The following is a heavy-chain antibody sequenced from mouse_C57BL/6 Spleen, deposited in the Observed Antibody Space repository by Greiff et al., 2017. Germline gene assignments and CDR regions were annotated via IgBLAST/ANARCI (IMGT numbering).Heavy chain of an antibody. CDR1: GYTFTSYW. CDR2: IYPGNSDT. D-gene: IGHD3-2*02. V-gene: IGHV1-5*01. CDR3: TRLDSSGYDAMDY. Sequence: EVQLQQSGTVLARPGASVKMSCKTSGYTFTSYWMHWVKQRPGQGLEWIGAIYPGNSDTSYNQKFKGKAKLTAVTSASTAYMELSSLTNEDSAVXYCTRLDSSGYDAMDYWGQGTSVTVSS. J-gene: IGHJ4*01.